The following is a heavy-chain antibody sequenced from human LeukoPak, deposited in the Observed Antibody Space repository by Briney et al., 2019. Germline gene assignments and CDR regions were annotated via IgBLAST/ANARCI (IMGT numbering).Heavy chain of an antibody. CDR3: ASGLDYFQH. J-gene: IGHJ1*01. Sequence: SGGSLRLSCAASASTFSRSYMGWVRQAPGKGLEWVAVISYDGSNKYYADSVKGRFTISRDNSKNTLYLQMNSLRAEDTAVYYCASGLDYFQHWGQGTLVTVSS. V-gene: IGHV3-30*04. CDR1: ASTFSRSY. CDR2: ISYDGSNK.